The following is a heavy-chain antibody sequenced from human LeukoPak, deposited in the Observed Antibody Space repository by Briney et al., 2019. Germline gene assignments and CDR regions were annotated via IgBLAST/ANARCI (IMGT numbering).Heavy chain of an antibody. D-gene: IGHD6-6*01. CDR3: ARDPEQLHYFDY. CDR2: ISYDGSNK. Sequence: GGSLRLSCAASGFTFSNYPMHWVRQAPGKGLEWVAVISYDGSNKYYADSVKGRFTISRDNSKNTLYLQMNSLRAEDTAVYYCARDPEQLHYFDYWGQGTLVTVSS. V-gene: IGHV3-30-3*01. J-gene: IGHJ4*02. CDR1: GFTFSNYP.